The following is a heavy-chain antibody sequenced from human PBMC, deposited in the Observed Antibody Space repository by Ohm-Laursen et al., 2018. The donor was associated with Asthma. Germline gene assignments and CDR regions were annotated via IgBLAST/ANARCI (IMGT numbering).Heavy chain of an antibody. Sequence: TLSLTCTVSGGSISSGGYYWSWIRQHPGKGLEWIGYIYYSGSTYYNPSLESRVTISIDTSKNQFSLKLSSVTAADTAVYYCVREDFDWPPGYCDYWGQGTLVTVSS. D-gene: IGHD3-9*01. CDR1: GGSISSGGYY. CDR2: IYYSGST. CDR3: VREDFDWPPGYCDY. J-gene: IGHJ4*02. V-gene: IGHV4-31*03.